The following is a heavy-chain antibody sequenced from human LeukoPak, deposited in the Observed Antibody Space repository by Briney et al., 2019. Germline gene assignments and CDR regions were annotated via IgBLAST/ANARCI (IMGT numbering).Heavy chain of an antibody. CDR3: AREAYDFWSGYPDAFDI. J-gene: IGHJ3*02. Sequence: PSETLSLTCAVSGGSISSSNWWSWVRQPPGKGLEWMGEIYHSGSTNYNPSLKSRVTISVDKSKNQFSLKLSSVTAADTAVYYCAREAYDFWSGYPDAFDIWGQGTMVTVSS. CDR1: GGSISSSNW. V-gene: IGHV4-4*02. CDR2: IYHSGST. D-gene: IGHD3-3*01.